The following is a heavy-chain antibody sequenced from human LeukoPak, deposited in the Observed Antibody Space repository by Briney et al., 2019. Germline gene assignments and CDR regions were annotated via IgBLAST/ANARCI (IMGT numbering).Heavy chain of an antibody. J-gene: IGHJ6*02. CDR1: GFTFSSYW. Sequence: GGSLRLSCTASGFTFSSYWMSWVRQAPGKGLEWVANIKQDGSEKDYVDSVKGRFTISRDNAKNSVYLQMNSLRAEDTAVYYCAKYCGGDCYGMDVWGQGTTVTVSS. D-gene: IGHD2-21*01. CDR2: IKQDGSEK. CDR3: AKYCGGDCYGMDV. V-gene: IGHV3-7*01.